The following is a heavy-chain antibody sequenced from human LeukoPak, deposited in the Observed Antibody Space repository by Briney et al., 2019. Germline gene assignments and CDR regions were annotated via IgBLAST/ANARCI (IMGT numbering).Heavy chain of an antibody. Sequence: ASVKVSCKTSGYSFTAFYIYWVRQAPGQGLEWMGWINPNTGGTNYAQKFQGRVTMTRDTSMNTAYMDLRRLGSDDAAVYYCARGVRGVDRDNWFDPWGQGTLVTVSS. CDR1: GYSFTAFY. D-gene: IGHD3-10*01. CDR3: ARGVRGVDRDNWFDP. CDR2: INPNTGGT. J-gene: IGHJ5*02. V-gene: IGHV1-2*02.